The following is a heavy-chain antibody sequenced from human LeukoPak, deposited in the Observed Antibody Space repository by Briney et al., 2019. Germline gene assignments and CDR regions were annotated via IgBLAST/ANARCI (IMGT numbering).Heavy chain of an antibody. D-gene: IGHD3-22*01. CDR3: AKDAQPITTKYYFDY. CDR1: GFTFSSYG. V-gene: IGHV3-33*06. Sequence: QPGGSLRLSCAASGFTFSSYGMHWVRQAPGKGLEWVAVIWYDGSNKYYADSVKGRFTISRDNSKNTLYLQMNSLRAEDTAVYYCAKDAQPITTKYYFDYWGQGTLVTVSS. J-gene: IGHJ4*02. CDR2: IWYDGSNK.